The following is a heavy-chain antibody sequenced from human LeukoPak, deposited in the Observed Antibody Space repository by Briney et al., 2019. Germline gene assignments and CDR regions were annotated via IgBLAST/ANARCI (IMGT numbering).Heavy chain of an antibody. V-gene: IGHV3-21*01. J-gene: IGHJ4*02. D-gene: IGHD5-18*01. CDR1: GFTFSSYS. CDR2: ISSSSSYI. CDR3: ASTRAYGYGSNDFDY. Sequence: GGSLRLSCAASGFTFSSYSMNWVRQAPGKGLEWVSSISSSSSYIYYADSVKGRFTISRDNAKNSLYLQMNSLRAEDTAVYYCASTRAYGYGSNDFDYWGQGTLVTVSS.